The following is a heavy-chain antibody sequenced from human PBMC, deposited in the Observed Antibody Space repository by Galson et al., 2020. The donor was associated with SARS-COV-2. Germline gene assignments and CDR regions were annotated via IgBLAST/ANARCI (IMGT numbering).Heavy chain of an antibody. J-gene: IGHJ4*02. CDR1: GGSISSGNSY. CDR3: VSEWGTQSVEMATPRRAWFS. V-gene: IGHV4-39*01. D-gene: IGHD3-16*01. CDR2: IYYTGST. Sequence: SETLSLTCRVSGGSISSGNSYWGWVRQPPGKGLEWIGSIYYTGSTYYNPSLKSRVTISVDTSKNQFSLRLSSMTAADTAMYYCVSEWGTQSVEMATPRRAWFSWGQGTLVTVSS.